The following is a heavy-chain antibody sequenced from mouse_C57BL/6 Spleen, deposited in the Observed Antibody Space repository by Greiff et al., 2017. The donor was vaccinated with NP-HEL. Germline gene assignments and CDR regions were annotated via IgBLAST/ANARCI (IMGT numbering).Heavy chain of an antibody. CDR3: ARDRGVDY. CDR1: GFTFSSYA. V-gene: IGHV5-4*01. CDR2: ISDGGSYT. Sequence: EVKVVESGGGLVKPGGSLKLSCAASGFTFSSYAMSWVRQTPEKRLEWVATISDGGSYTYYPDNVKGRFTISRDNAKNNLYLQMSHLKSEDTAMYYCARDRGVDYWGQGTTLTVSS. J-gene: IGHJ2*01. D-gene: IGHD3-3*01.